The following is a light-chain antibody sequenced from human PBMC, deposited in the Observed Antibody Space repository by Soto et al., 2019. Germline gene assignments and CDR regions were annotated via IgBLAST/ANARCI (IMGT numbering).Light chain of an antibody. Sequence: DIPMTQSPSSLSASVGDRVTITCRASRSISNYLNWYQQKAGKAPKLLIDTASNLQGEGPSRYSGSGSGTDFTLTVSTQQLEDFDTYYCQQNYTLSITFGQGPRLAIK. V-gene: IGKV1-39*01. CDR2: TAS. J-gene: IGKJ5*01. CDR1: RSISNY. CDR3: QQNYTLSIT.